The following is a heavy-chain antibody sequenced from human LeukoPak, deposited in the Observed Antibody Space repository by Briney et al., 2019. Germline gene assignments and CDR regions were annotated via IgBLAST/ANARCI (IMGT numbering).Heavy chain of an antibody. V-gene: IGHV3-7*01. Sequence: GGSLRLSCAASGFTFSSYAMSWVRQAPGKGLEWVANIKQDGSEKYYVDSVKGRFTISRDNAKNSLYLQMNSLRAEDTAVYYCARCFEVDYWGQGTLVTVSS. CDR2: IKQDGSEK. CDR3: ARCFEVDY. CDR1: GFTFSSYA. J-gene: IGHJ4*02.